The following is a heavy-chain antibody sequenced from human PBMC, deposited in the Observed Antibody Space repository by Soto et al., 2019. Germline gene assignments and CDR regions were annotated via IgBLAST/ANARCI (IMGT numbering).Heavy chain of an antibody. V-gene: IGHV3-21*01. CDR3: AREISIDY. J-gene: IGHJ4*02. CDR2: ICSGSSYI. Sequence: GGSLRLSCAASGFTFSSYTMHWVRQAPGKGLEWVSFICSGSSYIYYTDSVKGRFTISRDNTKNSLYLQMNSLRAEDTAVYYCAREISIDYWGQGTLVTVSS. CDR1: GFTFSSYT.